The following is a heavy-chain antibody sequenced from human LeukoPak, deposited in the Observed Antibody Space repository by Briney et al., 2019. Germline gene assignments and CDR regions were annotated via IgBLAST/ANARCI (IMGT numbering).Heavy chain of an antibody. CDR2: IIPIFGTA. J-gene: IGHJ4*02. V-gene: IGHV1-69*13. CDR3: ARDPHYDFWSGYYFIGYFDY. Sequence: ASVKVSCKASGGTFSSYAVSWLRQAPGQGLEWMGGIIPIFGTANYAQKFQGRVTITADESTSTAYMELSSLRSEDTAVYYCARDPHYDFWSGYYFIGYFDYWGQGTLVTVSS. D-gene: IGHD3-3*01. CDR1: GGTFSSYA.